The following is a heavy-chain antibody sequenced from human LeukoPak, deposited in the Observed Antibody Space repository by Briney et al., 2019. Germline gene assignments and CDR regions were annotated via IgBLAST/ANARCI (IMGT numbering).Heavy chain of an antibody. J-gene: IGHJ4*02. CDR3: ARGDPTVTTKQNFYY. V-gene: IGHV3-33*01. CDR1: GFSFSNYD. Sequence: GGSLRLSCAASGFSFSNYDMHWVRQAPGKGLEWVAVIWYDGSNKYYADSVKGRFTISRDNSKNTLYLQMNSLRVEDTAVYYCARGDPTVTTKQNFYYWGQGTLVTVSS. CDR2: IWYDGSNK. D-gene: IGHD4-17*01.